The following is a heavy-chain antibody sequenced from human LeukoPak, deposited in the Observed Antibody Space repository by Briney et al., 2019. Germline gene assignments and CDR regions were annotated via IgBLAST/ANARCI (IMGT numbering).Heavy chain of an antibody. Sequence: ASVKVSCKASGYTFADYYIHWVRQAPGQGLEWVGWMNPNSGDTNYARSFQGRVIMTRDTSISTAYMELSRLRSDDTAVYYCAKDPFDQMLPENWFDPWGQGTLVTVSS. CDR2: MNPNSGDT. CDR1: GYTFADYY. V-gene: IGHV1-2*02. D-gene: IGHD2-2*01. CDR3: AKDPFDQMLPENWFDP. J-gene: IGHJ5*02.